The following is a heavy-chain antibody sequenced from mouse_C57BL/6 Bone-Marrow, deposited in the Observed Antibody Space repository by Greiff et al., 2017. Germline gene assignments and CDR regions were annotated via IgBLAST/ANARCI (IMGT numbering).Heavy chain of an antibody. Sequence: QVQLQQSGAELVMPGASVKLSCKASGYTFTSYWMHWVKQRPGQGLEWIGEIDPSDSYTNYNQKFKGKSTLTVDKSSSTAYMQLSSLTSEDSAVYYCARGYYDYGDFDVWGTGTTVTVSS. D-gene: IGHD2-4*01. J-gene: IGHJ1*03. V-gene: IGHV1-69*01. CDR3: ARGYYDYGDFDV. CDR1: GYTFTSYW. CDR2: IDPSDSYT.